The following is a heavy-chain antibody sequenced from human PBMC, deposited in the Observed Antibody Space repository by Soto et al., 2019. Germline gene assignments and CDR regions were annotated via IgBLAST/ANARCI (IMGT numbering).Heavy chain of an antibody. J-gene: IGHJ6*03. CDR1: GGSISSYY. CDR2: IYYSGST. Sequence: ETLSLTCTVSGGSISSYYWSWIRQPPGKGLEWIGYIYYSGSTNYNPSLKSRVTISVDTSKNQFSLKLSSVTAADTAVYYCARVDIDYYYMDVWGKGTTVTVSS. CDR3: ARVDIDYYYMDV. D-gene: IGHD3-9*01. V-gene: IGHV4-59*01.